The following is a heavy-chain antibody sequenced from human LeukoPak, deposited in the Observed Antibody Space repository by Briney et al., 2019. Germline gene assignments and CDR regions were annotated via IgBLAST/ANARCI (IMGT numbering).Heavy chain of an antibody. V-gene: IGHV1-2*02. CDR3: ARGFSSWLHY. J-gene: IGHJ4*02. Sequence: ASVKVSCKASGYTFTDYYMHWVRQAPGQGLEWMGWINPNSGNTAYAQKFQGRVTMTWDTSISTAYMELSSLKSDDTAVYYCARGFSSWLHYWGQGTLVTVSS. CDR1: GYTFTDYY. CDR2: INPNSGNT. D-gene: IGHD6-13*01.